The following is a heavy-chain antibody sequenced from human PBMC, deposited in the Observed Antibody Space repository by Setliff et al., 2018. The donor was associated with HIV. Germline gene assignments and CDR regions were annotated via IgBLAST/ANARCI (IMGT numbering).Heavy chain of an antibody. V-gene: IGHV4-38-2*01. CDR1: GYSISSVCY. CDR3: ARQPLYNDYDWRSYYFDY. Sequence: PSETLSLTCAVSGYSISSVCYWGWIRQRPGKGLKWSGSMYHTGRTYYSPSIKSRFTISVDTDKNQFSLKLRSVTAADTAVYYCARQPLYNDYDWRSYYFDYWGQGSLVTVSS. J-gene: IGHJ4*02. D-gene: IGHD5-12*01. CDR2: MYHTGRT.